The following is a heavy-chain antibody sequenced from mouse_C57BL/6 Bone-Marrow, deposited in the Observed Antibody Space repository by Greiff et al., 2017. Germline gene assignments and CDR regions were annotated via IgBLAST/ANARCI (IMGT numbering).Heavy chain of an antibody. J-gene: IGHJ4*01. CDR3: TIYDSYYQAMDY. CDR2: IDPENGDT. V-gene: IGHV14-4*01. CDR1: GFNIKNDY. Sequence: VQLQESGAELVRPGASVKLSCTASGFNIKNDYMPWVKQRPEQGLEWIGRIDPENGDTEYDSKFQGKAPLTADTSSNTAYLQLSSLTSEDTSVYYCTIYDSYYQAMDYWGQGTSVTVSS. D-gene: IGHD2-3*01.